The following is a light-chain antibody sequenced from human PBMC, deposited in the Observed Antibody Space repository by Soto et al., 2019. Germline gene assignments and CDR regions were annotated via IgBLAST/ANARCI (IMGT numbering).Light chain of an antibody. CDR1: QSVNTY. CDR2: EAS. CDR3: QHRGT. V-gene: IGKV3-11*01. J-gene: IGKJ5*01. Sequence: EIVLTQSPATLSLSLGERATLSCKASQSVNTYVGWYQQKPGQAPRLLISEASDRATGIPARFSGSGSGTDFTLTIRSLEPEDFAVYHCQHRGTFGQGIRLEIK.